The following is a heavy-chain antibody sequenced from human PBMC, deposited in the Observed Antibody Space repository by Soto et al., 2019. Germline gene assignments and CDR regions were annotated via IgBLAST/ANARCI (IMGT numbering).Heavy chain of an antibody. V-gene: IGHV4-59*08. CDR2: IYYRGNT. Sequence: SWIRQPPGKGLEWIGYIYYRGNTDYNPSLKSRVTISLDTPKNQFSLKLSSVTAADTAVYYCARHPGYYDILTGYTTYYFDYWGQGILVTVSS. CDR3: ARHPGYYDILTGYTTYYFDY. D-gene: IGHD3-9*01. J-gene: IGHJ4*02.